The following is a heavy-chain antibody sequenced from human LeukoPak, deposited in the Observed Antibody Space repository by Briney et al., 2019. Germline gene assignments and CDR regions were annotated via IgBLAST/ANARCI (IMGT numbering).Heavy chain of an antibody. J-gene: IGHJ3*02. CDR3: AGFTVVTPEDAFDT. V-gene: IGHV4-30-4*08. CDR2: IYYSGST. D-gene: IGHD4-23*01. CDR1: GGSISSGDYY. Sequence: SQTLSLTCTVSGGSISSGDYYWSWIRQPPGKGLEWIGYIYYSGSTYYNPSLKSRVTISVDTSKNQFSLKLSSVTAADTAVYYCAGFTVVTPEDAFDTWGQGTMVTVSS.